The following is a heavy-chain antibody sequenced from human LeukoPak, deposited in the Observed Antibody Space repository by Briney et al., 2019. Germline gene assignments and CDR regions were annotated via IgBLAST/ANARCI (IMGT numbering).Heavy chain of an antibody. CDR2: MNPNSGNT. V-gene: IGHV1-8*01. D-gene: IGHD3-16*02. J-gene: IGHJ4*02. CDR3: ARGLSVFEFDY. Sequence: ASVKVSCKASVYTFTSYDINWVRQATGQGLEWMGWMNPNSGNTGYAQKSQDRVTMTRNTSISTAYMELSSLRSEDTAVYYCARGLSVFEFDYWGQGTLVTVSS. CDR1: VYTFTSYD.